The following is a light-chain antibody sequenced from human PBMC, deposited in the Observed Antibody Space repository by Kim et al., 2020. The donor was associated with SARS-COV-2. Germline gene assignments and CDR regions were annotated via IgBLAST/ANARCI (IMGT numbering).Light chain of an antibody. CDR1: QSVSSNY. J-gene: IGKJ5*01. V-gene: IGKV3-20*01. CDR2: GTS. Sequence: EIVLTQSPGTLSLSPGERATLSCRASQSVSSNYLAWYQQKPGQPPRLLIYGTSSGATGIPDRFSGSGSGTDFTLTISRLEPEDFAVYYCQQYSTTPPSITFGQGTRLEIK. CDR3: QQYSTTPPSIT.